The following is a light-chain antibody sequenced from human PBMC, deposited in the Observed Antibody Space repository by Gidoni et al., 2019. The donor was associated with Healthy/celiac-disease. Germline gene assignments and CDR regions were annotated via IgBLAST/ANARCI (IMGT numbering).Light chain of an antibody. CDR2: DAS. CDR3: QQRSNWPPWLT. J-gene: IGKJ4*01. Sequence: EIVLTQSPATLSLSPGERATLSCRASQSVSSYLAWYQQKPGQAPRLLIYDASNRATGIPARFSGSGSGTDFTLTISSLEPEDCAVYYCQQRSNWPPWLTFXGXTKVEIK. CDR1: QSVSSY. V-gene: IGKV3-11*01.